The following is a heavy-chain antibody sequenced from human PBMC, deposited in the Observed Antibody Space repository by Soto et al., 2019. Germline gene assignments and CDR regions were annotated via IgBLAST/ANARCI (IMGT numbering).Heavy chain of an antibody. CDR2: ISYDGSNK. V-gene: IGHV3-30*18. J-gene: IGHJ4*02. D-gene: IGHD2-2*03. CDR3: AKDFAGYCSSTSCYWFDY. CDR1: GFTFSSYG. Sequence: QVQLVESGGGVVQPGRSLRLSCAASGFTFSSYGMHWVRQAPGKGLEWVAVISYDGSNKYYADSVKGRFTISRDNSKNTLYLQMNSLRAEDTAVYYCAKDFAGYCSSTSCYWFDYWGQGTLVTVSS.